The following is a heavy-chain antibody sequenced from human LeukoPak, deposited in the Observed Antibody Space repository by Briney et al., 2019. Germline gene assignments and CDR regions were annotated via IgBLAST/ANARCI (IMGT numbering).Heavy chain of an antibody. J-gene: IGHJ5*02. CDR2: IKQDGSEK. V-gene: IGHV3-7*01. CDR3: AKSLGYSGYDDNWFDP. CDR1: GFTFSSYW. D-gene: IGHD5-12*01. Sequence: GGSLRLSCAASGFTFSSYWMSWVRQAPGKGLEWVANIKQDGSEKYYVDSVKGRFTISRDNAKNSLYLQMNSLRAEDTAVYYCAKSLGYSGYDDNWFDPWGQGTLVTVSS.